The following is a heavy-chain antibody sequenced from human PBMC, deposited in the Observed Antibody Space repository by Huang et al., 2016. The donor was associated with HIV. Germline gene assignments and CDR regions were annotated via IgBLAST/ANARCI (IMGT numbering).Heavy chain of an antibody. Sequence: EVQLVESGGGLVQPGRSLRLSCAASGFTFDDYAMHWVRQAPGKGLEWVSGISWNSGSIGYADSVKGRFTSSRDNAKNSLYLQMNSLRAEDTALYYCAKDGEDILTGSIDYWGQGTLVTVSS. CDR3: AKDGEDILTGSIDY. CDR2: ISWNSGSI. D-gene: IGHD3-9*01. J-gene: IGHJ4*02. V-gene: IGHV3-9*01. CDR1: GFTFDDYA.